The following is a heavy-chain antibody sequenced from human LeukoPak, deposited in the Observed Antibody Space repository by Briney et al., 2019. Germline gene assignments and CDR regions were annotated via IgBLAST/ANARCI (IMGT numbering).Heavy chain of an antibody. CDR2: IIPIFGTA. CDR1: GYTFTGYY. CDR3: ARDRYYYYYMDV. Sequence: SVKVSCKASGYTFTGYYMHWVRQAPGQGLEWMGGIIPIFGTANYAQKFQGRVTITADESTSTAYMELSSLRSEDTAVYYCARDRYYYYYMDVWGKGTTVTISS. J-gene: IGHJ6*03. V-gene: IGHV1-69*13.